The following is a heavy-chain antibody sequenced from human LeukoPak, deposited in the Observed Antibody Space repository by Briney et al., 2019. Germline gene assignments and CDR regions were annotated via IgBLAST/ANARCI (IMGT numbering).Heavy chain of an antibody. CDR2: IYYSGST. D-gene: IGHD3-3*01. CDR3: DRAIYDFWSAYSAADP. J-gene: IGHJ5*02. CDR1: GGSISSGDYY. Sequence: PSQTLSLTCTVSGGSISSGDYYWSSIRQPPGKCMEWIGYIYYSGSTYYNPSLKSRVTISVDTSNIQFSLKLSSVTAAETALYYGDRAIYDFWSAYSAADPWGQGTLVTVSS. V-gene: IGHV4-30-4*08.